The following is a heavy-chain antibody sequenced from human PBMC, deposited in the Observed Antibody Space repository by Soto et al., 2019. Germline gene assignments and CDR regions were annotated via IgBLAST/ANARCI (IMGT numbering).Heavy chain of an antibody. J-gene: IGHJ6*02. CDR2: ISGSSSGT. CDR3: AKDRSENFWVYYYAMDV. CDR1: GFNFGAYA. V-gene: IGHV3-23*01. Sequence: EARLLESGGGLIQPGGSLRLSCEASGFNFGAYAMSWVRQAPGKGLEWVSGISGSSSGTYYTDSVKGRFTISGDNSKNTVYLQMNSLRGEDTAVYYCAKDRSENFWVYYYAMDVWGQGTAVTVSS. D-gene: IGHD6-19*01.